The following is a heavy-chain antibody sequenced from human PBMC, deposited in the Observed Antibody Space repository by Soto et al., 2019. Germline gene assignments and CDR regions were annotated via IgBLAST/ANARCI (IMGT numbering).Heavy chain of an antibody. J-gene: IGHJ6*02. CDR2: IGTAGDT. Sequence: EVQLVESGGGLVQPGGSLRLSCAASGFTFSSYDMHWVRQATGKGLEWVSAIGTAGDTYYPGSVKGRFTISRENAKNSLYLQMNSLRAEDTAVYYCAREVGAAAGPYYYYYGMDVWGQGTTVTVSS. CDR1: GFTFSSYD. CDR3: AREVGAAAGPYYYYYGMDV. V-gene: IGHV3-13*01. D-gene: IGHD6-13*01.